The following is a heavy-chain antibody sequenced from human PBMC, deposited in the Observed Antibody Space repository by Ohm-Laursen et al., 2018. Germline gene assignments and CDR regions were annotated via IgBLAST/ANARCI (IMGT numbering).Heavy chain of an antibody. V-gene: IGHV3-48*03. D-gene: IGHD3-10*01. J-gene: IGHJ6*02. CDR3: ARDGFYYGSGIYGMDV. Sequence: SLRLSCAASGFTFSSYEMNWVRQAPGKGLEWVSYISSSGSTIYYADSVKGRFTISRDNAKNSLYLQMNSLRAEDTAVYYCARDGFYYGSGIYGMDVWGQGTTVTVSS. CDR2: ISSSGSTI. CDR1: GFTFSSYE.